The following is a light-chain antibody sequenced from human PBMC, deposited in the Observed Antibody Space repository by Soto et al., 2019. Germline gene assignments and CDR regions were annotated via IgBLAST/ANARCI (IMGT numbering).Light chain of an antibody. CDR3: QQFSSYPLT. CDR2: DAS. Sequence: EFVLTQSPGTLSLSPGERATLSCRASQTVRNNYLAWYQQKPGQAPRLLIYDASSRATGIPDRFSGGGSGTDFTLTISRLEPEDLAVYYCQQFSSYPLTVGGGTKVEIK. J-gene: IGKJ4*01. V-gene: IGKV3-20*01. CDR1: QTVRNNY.